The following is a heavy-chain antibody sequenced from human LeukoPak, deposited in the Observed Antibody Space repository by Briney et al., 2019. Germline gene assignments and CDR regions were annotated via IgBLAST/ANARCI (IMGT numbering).Heavy chain of an antibody. CDR1: GYSISTSYY. Sequence: SETLSLTCTVSGYSISTSYYWDWIRQPPGKGLDWIGSIYHSGSTYYNVSLKSRVTISVDTSKNQFSLRLRSETAADTAVYYCAAGYYYDSSAYSSAYYYYGMDVWGQGTTVTVSS. V-gene: IGHV4-38-2*02. J-gene: IGHJ6*02. CDR2: IYHSGST. CDR3: AAGYYYDSSAYSSAYYYYGMDV. D-gene: IGHD3-22*01.